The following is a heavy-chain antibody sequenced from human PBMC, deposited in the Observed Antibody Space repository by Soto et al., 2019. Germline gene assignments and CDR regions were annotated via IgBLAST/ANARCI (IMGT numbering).Heavy chain of an antibody. CDR1: GFIFSDYA. CDR2: VSSDGRQK. V-gene: IGHV3-30*03. D-gene: IGHD4-4*01. Sequence: QAQLVESGGGVVQPGRSLRLSCVLSGFIFSDYAMHWVRQTPGKGLEWVAIVSSDGRQKFYTDSVKGRFTISKEFSNNTLFLQVNSLRPEDSGTYFCTRDVCPYSIYRGGGLGLWGQGTLVTVSS. CDR3: TRDVCPYSIYRGGGLGL. J-gene: IGHJ1*01.